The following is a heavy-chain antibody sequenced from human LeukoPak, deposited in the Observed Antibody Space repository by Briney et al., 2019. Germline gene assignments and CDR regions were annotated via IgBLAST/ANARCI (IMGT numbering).Heavy chain of an antibody. V-gene: IGHV1-2*06. D-gene: IGHD3-22*01. CDR2: INPNSGGT. J-gene: IGHJ4*02. Sequence: GASVKVSCKASGYTFTGCYMHWVRQAPGQGLEWMGRINPNSGGTNYAQKFQGRVTMTRDTSISTAYMELSRLRSDDTAVYYCARDLGNLYYDSSGYYGYWGQGTLVTVSS. CDR1: GYTFTGCY. CDR3: ARDLGNLYYDSSGYYGY.